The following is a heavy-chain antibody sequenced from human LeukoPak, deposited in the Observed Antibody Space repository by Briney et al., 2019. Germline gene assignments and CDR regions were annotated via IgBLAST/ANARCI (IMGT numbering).Heavy chain of an antibody. CDR2: IKQARSER. Sequence: GGSLRLSCAVSGVTYKIFWVSWGRQAPGKGLEGGTNIKQARSERYYMGSVKGRFIISRYNAKNSLYLQMNSLRAEDTAVYYCARDPYYGSGSYNNWFDPWGQGTLVTVSS. D-gene: IGHD3-10*01. V-gene: IGHV3-7*01. CDR3: ARDPYYGSGSYNNWFDP. CDR1: GVTYKIFW. J-gene: IGHJ5*02.